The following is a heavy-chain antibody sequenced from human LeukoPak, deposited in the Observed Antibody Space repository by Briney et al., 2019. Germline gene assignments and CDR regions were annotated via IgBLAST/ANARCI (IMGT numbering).Heavy chain of an antibody. CDR2: ISSSGNFI. CDR1: EFSFSIYT. V-gene: IGHV3-21*01. J-gene: IGHJ4*02. CDR3: ATSGCTNCFFDY. Sequence: TGGSLGLSCAASEFSFSIYTMNWVRQAPGKGLEWVSSISSSGNFIEYADSVKGRITISRDNAKNSLYLHMNSLGAEDTAVYYCATSGCTNCFFDYWGQGTLVTVSS. D-gene: IGHD2-2*01.